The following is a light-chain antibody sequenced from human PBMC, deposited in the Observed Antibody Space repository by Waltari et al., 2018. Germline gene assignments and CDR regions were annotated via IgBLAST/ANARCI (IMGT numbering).Light chain of an antibody. CDR1: RSDVGGYNS. CDR2: DVS. V-gene: IGLV2-11*01. J-gene: IGLJ2*01. CDR3: CSYAGSYTLVV. Sequence: QSALTQPRSVSGSPGQPVTISCTGTRSDVGGYNSVSWYQQHPGKAPKLMIYDVSKRPSGVPDRFSGSKSGNTASLTISGLQAEDEADYYCCSYAGSYTLVVFGGGTKLTVL.